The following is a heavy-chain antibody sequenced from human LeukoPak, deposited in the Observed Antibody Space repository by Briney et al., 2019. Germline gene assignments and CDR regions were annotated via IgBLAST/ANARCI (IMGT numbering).Heavy chain of an antibody. J-gene: IGHJ4*02. V-gene: IGHV1-69*04. CDR2: IIPILGIA. CDR3: AADSSGGY. CDR1: GGTFSSYA. Sequence: ASVTVSCKASGGTFSSYAISWVRQAPGQGLEWMGRIIPILGIANYAQKFQGRVTITADKSTSTAYMELSSLRSEDTAVYYCAADSSGGYWGQGTLVTVSS. D-gene: IGHD3-22*01.